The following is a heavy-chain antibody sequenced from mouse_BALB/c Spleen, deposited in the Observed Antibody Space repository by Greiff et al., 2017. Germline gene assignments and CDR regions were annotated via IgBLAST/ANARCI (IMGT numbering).Heavy chain of an antibody. CDR3: ARGDYYYGSSLAWFAY. J-gene: IGHJ3*01. D-gene: IGHD1-1*01. Sequence: VQLKESGGGLVKPGGSLKLSCAASGFTFSDYYMYWVRQTPEKRLEWVATISDGGSYTYYPDSVKGRFTISRDNAKNNLYLQMSSLKSEDTAMYYCARGDYYYGSSLAWFAYWGQGTLVTVSA. CDR1: GFTFSDYY. V-gene: IGHV5-4*02. CDR2: ISDGGSYT.